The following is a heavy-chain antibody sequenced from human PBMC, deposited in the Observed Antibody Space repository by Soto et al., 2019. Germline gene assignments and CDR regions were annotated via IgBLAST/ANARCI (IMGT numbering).Heavy chain of an antibody. Sequence: QVQVVQSGTEVKKPGASVKVSCKVSGYTLTTNHMNWVRQAPGQGLEWMGIVNPGLGRTNYAQKFQGRVAMTWDTSTSTFYMELSSLTSDDTAIYYCARAPYSSTSFFFDFWGQGTLVTVSS. CDR2: VNPGLGRT. J-gene: IGHJ4*02. CDR3: ARAPYSSTSFFFDF. CDR1: GYTLTTNH. V-gene: IGHV1-46*01. D-gene: IGHD6-6*01.